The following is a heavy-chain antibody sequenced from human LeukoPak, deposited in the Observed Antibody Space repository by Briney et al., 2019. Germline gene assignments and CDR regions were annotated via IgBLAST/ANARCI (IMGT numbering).Heavy chain of an antibody. CDR3: ARVTIFGVALDY. J-gene: IGHJ4*02. D-gene: IGHD3-3*01. CDR2: IYSGGST. CDR1: GFTVSSNY. Sequence: QSGRSLRLSCAASGFTVSSNYMSWVCQAPGKGLEWVSVIYSGGSTYYADSVKGRFTISRDNSKNTLYLQMNSLRAEDTAVYYCARVTIFGVALDYWGQGTLVTVSS. V-gene: IGHV3-53*01.